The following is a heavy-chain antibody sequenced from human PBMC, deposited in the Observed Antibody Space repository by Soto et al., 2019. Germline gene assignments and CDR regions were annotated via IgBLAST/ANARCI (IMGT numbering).Heavy chain of an antibody. CDR3: ATPDFGDYWYFDL. CDR1: GGTFSSHT. J-gene: IGHJ2*01. Sequence: QDQLVQSGAEVKKPGSSVKVSCKASGGTFSSHTFSWVRQAPGQGLEWMGSIIPALGTATYAQKFQGSVTLTADESATTVYRELNSLRSEDTAVYYCATPDFGDYWYFDLWGRGTLVTVSS. V-gene: IGHV1-69*08. CDR2: IIPALGTA. D-gene: IGHD4-17*01.